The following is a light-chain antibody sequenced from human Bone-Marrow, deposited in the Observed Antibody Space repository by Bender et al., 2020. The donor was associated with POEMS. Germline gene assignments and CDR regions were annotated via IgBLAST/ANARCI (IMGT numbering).Light chain of an antibody. CDR3: SSYTTSRTLL. V-gene: IGLV2-11*01. Sequence: QSALTQPRSVSGAPGQSVTISCTGTSSDVGDYNYVSWYQQHPGKAPKLIIYYVSKRPSGVPDRFSGSKSANTAYLTISGLQAEDEADYYCSSYTTSRTLLFGGGTKLTVL. CDR2: YVS. J-gene: IGLJ2*01. CDR1: SSDVGDYNY.